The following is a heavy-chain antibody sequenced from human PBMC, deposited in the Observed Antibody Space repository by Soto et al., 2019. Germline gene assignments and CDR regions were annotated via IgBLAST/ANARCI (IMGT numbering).Heavy chain of an antibody. CDR3: AREGGSSGSYYFDY. D-gene: IGHD1-26*01. J-gene: IGHJ4*02. V-gene: IGHV3-33*01. CDR2: IWYDGSNK. Sequence: QVQLVESGGGVVQPGRSLRLSCAASGFTFSSYGMHWVRQAPGEGLEWVAVIWYDGSNKYYADSVKGRFTISRDNSKNTLYLQMNSLRAEDTAVYYCAREGGSSGSYYFDYWGQGTLVTVSS. CDR1: GFTFSSYG.